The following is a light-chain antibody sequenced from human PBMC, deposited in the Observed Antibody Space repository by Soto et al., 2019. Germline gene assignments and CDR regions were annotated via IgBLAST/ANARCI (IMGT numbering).Light chain of an antibody. V-gene: IGKV3-15*01. J-gene: IGKJ3*01. CDR2: GAS. CDR1: QSVTYN. CDR3: QHYNNWPFT. Sequence: EIVMTQSPATLSLSPGERATLSCRASQSVTYNLAWYQQKPGQAPRLLFYGASTRATGIPARFSGSGSGTEFTLTITSLQSEDFAGYYCQHYNNWPFTFGPGTKVDIK.